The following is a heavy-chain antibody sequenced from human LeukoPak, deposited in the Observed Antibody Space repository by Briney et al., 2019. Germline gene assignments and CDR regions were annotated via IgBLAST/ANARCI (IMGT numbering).Heavy chain of an antibody. V-gene: IGHV1-69*06. Sequence: SVKVSCKASGGTFSSYDISWVRQAPGQGLEWMGGIMPMCVKANYAQKFQGRVTTTADKATSTDYMELSSLRSEDTAVYYCAGGRTDIVVVPATLRNYYFDYWGQGTLVTVSS. D-gene: IGHD2-2*01. CDR2: IMPMCVKA. CDR1: GGTFSSYD. J-gene: IGHJ4*02. CDR3: AGGRTDIVVVPATLRNYYFDY.